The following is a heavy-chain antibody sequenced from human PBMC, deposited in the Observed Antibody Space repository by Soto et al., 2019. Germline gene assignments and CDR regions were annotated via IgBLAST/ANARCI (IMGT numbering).Heavy chain of an antibody. CDR2: ISENGDRQ. CDR3: ARRLAPSVSALGY. CDR1: GLTFSSSS. Sequence: QVQLVQSGGGVVQTGNSLRLSCTVSGLTFSSSSVHWVRQAPGKGLEWVAVISENGDRQYSTDSVRGRFLVSRDTFNNTIYLQMNSLRPEDTGEYFCARRLAPSVSALGYWGQAALVTVSS. D-gene: IGHD1-26*01. J-gene: IGHJ4*02. V-gene: IGHV3-30-3*01.